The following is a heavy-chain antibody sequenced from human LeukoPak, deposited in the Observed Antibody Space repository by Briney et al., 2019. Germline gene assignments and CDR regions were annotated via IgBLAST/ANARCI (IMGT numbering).Heavy chain of an antibody. CDR1: GGSISTSAFY. CDR2: ICDSGNE. V-gene: IGHV4-39*01. J-gene: IGHJ6*03. CDR3: ARQISDYYYYYMDV. D-gene: IGHD2/OR15-2a*01. Sequence: SETLSLTCTVSGGSISTSAFYWGWIRQPPGKGREWIGRICDSGNEFYNPSLKSRVTISANPSKNKFSLKLNSVTAADTAMYYCARQISDYYYYYMDVWGEGITVTVSS.